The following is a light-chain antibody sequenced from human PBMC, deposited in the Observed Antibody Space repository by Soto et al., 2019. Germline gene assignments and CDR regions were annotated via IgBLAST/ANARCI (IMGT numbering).Light chain of an antibody. CDR3: AACDDSLNGRWV. Sequence: QSVLTQPPSASGTPGQRVTISCSGSSSNIGSNTVNWYQQLPGTAPKLLIYSNNQRPSGVPDRFSGSKSGTSASLAISGLQSEDEADYYCAACDDSLNGRWVFGGGTKLTVL. V-gene: IGLV1-44*01. CDR1: SSNIGSNT. CDR2: SNN. J-gene: IGLJ2*01.